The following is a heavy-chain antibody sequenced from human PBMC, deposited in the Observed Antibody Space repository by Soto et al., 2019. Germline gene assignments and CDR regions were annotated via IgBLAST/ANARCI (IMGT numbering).Heavy chain of an antibody. Sequence: XESLKVSSQCSGDRFTSYAIGLVRQMPGKGLEWMGIIYPGDSDTRYSPSFQGQVTISADKSISTAYLQWSSLKASDTAMYYCARSGDSNSGIYYYYGMDVWGQRTTVTVSS. V-gene: IGHV5-51*01. CDR1: GDRFTSYA. CDR3: ARSGDSNSGIYYYYGMDV. D-gene: IGHD6-6*01. CDR2: IYPGDSDT. J-gene: IGHJ6*02.